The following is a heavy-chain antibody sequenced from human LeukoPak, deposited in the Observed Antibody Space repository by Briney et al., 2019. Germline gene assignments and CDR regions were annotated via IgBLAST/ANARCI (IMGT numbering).Heavy chain of an antibody. CDR2: IYYSGIT. D-gene: IGHD5-18*01. CDR3: ARGSYGYPYYFDY. CDR1: GGSISSYY. Sequence: SETLSLTCTVSGGSISSYYWSWIRQPPGKGLEWIGYIYYSGITNYNPSLKSRVTISVDTSKNQFSLKLSSVTAADTAVYYCARGSYGYPYYFDYWGQGTLVTVSS. J-gene: IGHJ4*02. V-gene: IGHV4-59*01.